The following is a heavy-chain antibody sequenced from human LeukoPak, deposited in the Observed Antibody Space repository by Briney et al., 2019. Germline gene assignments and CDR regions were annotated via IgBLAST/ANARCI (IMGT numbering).Heavy chain of an antibody. D-gene: IGHD2-2*01. CDR2: INPNSGGT. V-gene: IGHV1-2*06. J-gene: IGHJ6*02. Sequence: RASVKVSCKASGYTFTGYYVHWVRQAPGQGLEWMGRINPNSGGTNYAQKFQGRVTMTRDTSISTAYMELSRLRSDDTAVYYCAREKVRRSGMDVWGQGTTVTVSS. CDR1: GYTFTGYY. CDR3: AREKVRRSGMDV.